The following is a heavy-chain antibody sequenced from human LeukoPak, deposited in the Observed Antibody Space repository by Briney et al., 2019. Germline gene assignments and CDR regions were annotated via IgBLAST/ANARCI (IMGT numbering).Heavy chain of an antibody. CDR3: AKDSYGDYAVGFDY. CDR1: GFTFDDYA. J-gene: IGHJ4*02. D-gene: IGHD4-17*01. CDR2: INDNSDKI. Sequence: GGSLRLSCAASGFTFDDYAMHGVRHARGKGLEGVSYINDNSDKIVYADCVKGRFTISRDNAKNSLYLQMNSLRAEDTALYYCAKDSYGDYAVGFDYWGQGTLVTVSS. V-gene: IGHV3-9*01.